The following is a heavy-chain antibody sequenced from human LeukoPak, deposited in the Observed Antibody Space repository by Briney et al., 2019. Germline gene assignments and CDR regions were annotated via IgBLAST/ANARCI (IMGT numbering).Heavy chain of an antibody. D-gene: IGHD2-15*01. V-gene: IGHV3-7*05. J-gene: IGHJ5*02. CDR3: AKARGFCSGGSCYNPFDP. Sequence: PGGSLRLSCAASGFTFSTYWMTWVRQAPGKGPEWVANIKEDGSATYYVDSVKGRFTISRDNAKKSLYLQMNSLRAEDTAVYYCAKARGFCSGGSCYNPFDPWGQGTLVTVSS. CDR2: IKEDGSAT. CDR1: GFTFSTYW.